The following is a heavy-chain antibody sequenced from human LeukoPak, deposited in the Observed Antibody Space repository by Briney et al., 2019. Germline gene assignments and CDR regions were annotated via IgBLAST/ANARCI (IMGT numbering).Heavy chain of an antibody. J-gene: IGHJ4*02. CDR1: GFTFSSYG. CDR2: ISYDGSNK. V-gene: IGHV3-30*18. CDR3: AKGGPYYGSGSYDY. Sequence: GGSLRLSCAASGFTFSSYGMHWVRQAPGKGLEWVAVISYDGSNKYYADSVKGRFTISRDNSKNTLYLQMNSLRAEDTAVYYCAKGGPYYGSGSYDYWGQGTLVTVSS. D-gene: IGHD3-10*01.